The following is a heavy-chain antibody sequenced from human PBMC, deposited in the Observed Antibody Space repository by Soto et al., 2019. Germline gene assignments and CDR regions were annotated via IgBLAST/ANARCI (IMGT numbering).Heavy chain of an antibody. CDR3: ARESRVIPA. J-gene: IGHJ5*02. V-gene: IGHV4-61*01. Sequence: SETLSLTCTVTVGSVSSGSCYWSWIRQPPGKGLEWTGYIYYSGSTNYNPSLKSRVTISVDTSKNQFSLKLSSVTAADTAVYYCARESRVIPAWGQGTLVTVSS. CDR1: VGSVSSGSCY. CDR2: IYYSGST. D-gene: IGHD3-16*02.